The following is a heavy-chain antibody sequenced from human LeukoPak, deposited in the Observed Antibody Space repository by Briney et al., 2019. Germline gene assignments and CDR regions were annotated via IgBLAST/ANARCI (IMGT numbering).Heavy chain of an antibody. CDR2: IYTSGST. V-gene: IGHV4-4*07. J-gene: IGHJ5*02. Sequence: SETLSLTCTVSGGSISSYYWSWIRQPAGKGLEWVGRIYTSGSTNYNPSLKSRVTMSVDTSKNQLSLKLSSVTAADTAVYYCARGSAAGTRRWFDPWGQGTLVTVSS. CDR3: ARGSAAGTRRWFDP. CDR1: GGSISSYY. D-gene: IGHD6-13*01.